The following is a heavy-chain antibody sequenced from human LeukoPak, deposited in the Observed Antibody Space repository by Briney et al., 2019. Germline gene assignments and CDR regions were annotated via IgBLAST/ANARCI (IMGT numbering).Heavy chain of an antibody. V-gene: IGHV3-30*04. CDR2: ISYDGSNK. J-gene: IGHJ4*02. Sequence: QPGGSLRLSCAASGFTFSSYAMHWVRQAPGKGLEWVAVISYDGSNKYYADSVKGRFTISRDNSKNTLYLQMNSLRAEDTALYYCAKDQNAYNYVFDYWGQGTLVTVSS. CDR1: GFTFSSYA. CDR3: AKDQNAYNYVFDY. D-gene: IGHD5-24*01.